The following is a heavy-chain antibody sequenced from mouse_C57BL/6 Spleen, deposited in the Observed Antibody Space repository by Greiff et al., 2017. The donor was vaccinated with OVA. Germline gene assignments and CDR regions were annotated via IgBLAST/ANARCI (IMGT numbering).Heavy chain of an antibody. Sequence: QVQLQQPGAELVRPGSSVKLSCKASGYTFTSYWMHWVKQRPIQGLEWIGNIDPSDSETHYNQKFKDKATLTVDKSSSTAYMQLSSLTSEDSAVYYGARENYDGSSHWYFDVWGTGTTVTVSS. CDR2: IDPSDSET. CDR1: GYTFTSYW. D-gene: IGHD1-1*01. V-gene: IGHV1-52*01. CDR3: ARENYDGSSHWYFDV. J-gene: IGHJ1*03.